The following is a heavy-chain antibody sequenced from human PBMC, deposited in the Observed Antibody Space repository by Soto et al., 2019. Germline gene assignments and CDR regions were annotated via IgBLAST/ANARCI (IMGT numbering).Heavy chain of an antibody. Sequence: QITLKESGPPLVKPTQTLTLTCTFSGFSLSTSGVGVAWIRQPPGKALEWLALIYWDDDKRSRPSLESRLTITKDTAKNQVVLTMTNMASVDTATYYCAYLPCSGGSCYWFSFSGMDVWGQGTTVTVSS. CDR1: GFSLSTSGVG. CDR2: IYWDDDK. CDR3: AYLPCSGGSCYWFSFSGMDV. D-gene: IGHD2-15*01. J-gene: IGHJ6*02. V-gene: IGHV2-5*02.